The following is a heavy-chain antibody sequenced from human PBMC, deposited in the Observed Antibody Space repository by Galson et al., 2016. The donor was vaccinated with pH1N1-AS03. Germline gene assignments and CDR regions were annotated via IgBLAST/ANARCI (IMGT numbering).Heavy chain of an antibody. CDR1: GYTFTDYY. Sequence: SVKVSCKAFGYTFTDYYMHWVRQAPGQGLEWMGRINLHTGVTRYAQGFQGRVTMTRDTPTNTAYIELSRVTTDDTTIYFCAREDRRYGDYPFDFWGQGTLVTDSS. V-gene: IGHV1-2*06. J-gene: IGHJ4*02. CDR3: AREDRRYGDYPFDF. CDR2: INLHTGVT. D-gene: IGHD4-17*01.